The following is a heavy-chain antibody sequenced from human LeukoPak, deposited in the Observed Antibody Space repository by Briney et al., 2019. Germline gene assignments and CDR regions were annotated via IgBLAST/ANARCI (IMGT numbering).Heavy chain of an antibody. J-gene: IGHJ5*02. D-gene: IGHD2-2*01. CDR1: GYTFTSYD. CDR2: MNPNSGNT. Sequence: ASVKVSCKASGYTFTSYDINWVRQATGQGLEWMGWMNPNSGNTGYAQKFQGRVTITRNTSISTAYMELSSLRSEDTAVYYCARASPTEGIVVVPAAINNWFDPWGQGTLVTVSS. CDR3: ARASPTEGIVVVPAAINNWFDP. V-gene: IGHV1-8*03.